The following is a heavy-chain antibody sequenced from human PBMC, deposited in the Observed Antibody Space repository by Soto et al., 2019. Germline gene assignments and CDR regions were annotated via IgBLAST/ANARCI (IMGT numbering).Heavy chain of an antibody. J-gene: IGHJ4*02. CDR1: GGSVGSGSYY. V-gene: IGHV4-61*01. CDR2: IYYSGST. CDR3: ARERIVGATFTDY. D-gene: IGHD1-26*01. Sequence: PSETLSLTCTVSGGSVGSGSYYWSWIRQPPGKGLEWIGYIYYSGSTNYNPSLKSRVTISVDTSKNQFSLKLSSVTAADTAVYYCARERIVGATFTDYWGQGTLVTVSS.